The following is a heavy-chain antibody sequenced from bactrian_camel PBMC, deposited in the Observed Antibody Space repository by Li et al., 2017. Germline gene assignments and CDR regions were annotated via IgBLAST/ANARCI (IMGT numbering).Heavy chain of an antibody. CDR3: AAKKSWYDTCPALTGARAYFPH. CDR2: VYFGGSRT. V-gene: IGHV3S40*01. Sequence: DVQLVESGGGSVQPGGSLRLSCGASGHTYSSNCMGWFRQAPGKEREGVAFVYFGGSRTYYADSVKGRFTISRDNAQKMVYLQMNSLKPEDTAMYYCAAKKSWYDTCPALTGARAYFPHWGQGTQVTVS. J-gene: IGHJ4*01. CDR1: GHTYSSNC. D-gene: IGHD1*01.